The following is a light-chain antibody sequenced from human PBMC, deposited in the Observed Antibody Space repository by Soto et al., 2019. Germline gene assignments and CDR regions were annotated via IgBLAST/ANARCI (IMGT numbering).Light chain of an antibody. V-gene: IGKV3-20*01. J-gene: IGKJ1*01. CDR1: QSVSSND. CDR2: GAS. CDR3: QQFDRSLPSWT. Sequence: ETGLTQSPGTLSLSPGERATLSCRASQSVSSNDLAWYQHIPGQAPRLLIYGASTRATGIPDRFSGSGSGTDFPLTISRLEPEDFAVYYCQQFDRSLPSWTFGQGTKVE.